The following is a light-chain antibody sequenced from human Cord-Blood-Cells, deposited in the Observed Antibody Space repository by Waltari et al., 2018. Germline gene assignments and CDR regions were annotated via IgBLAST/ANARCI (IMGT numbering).Light chain of an antibody. CDR3: QSADSSGTYWV. CDR2: KDS. J-gene: IGLJ3*02. V-gene: IGLV3-25*02. Sequence: SYELTQPPSVSVSPGQTARITCSGDALPKQDAYWYQKKPGQAPVLVIYKDSERPSGILERFSGSGSGTTVTLTISGVQAEDEAEYYCQSADSSGTYWVFGGGTKLTVL. CDR1: ALPKQD.